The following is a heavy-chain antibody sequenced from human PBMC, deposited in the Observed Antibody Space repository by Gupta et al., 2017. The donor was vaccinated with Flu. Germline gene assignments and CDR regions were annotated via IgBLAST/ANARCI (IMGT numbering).Heavy chain of an antibody. CDR3: ARSMLRGLITTPNDY. D-gene: IGHD3-10*01. Sequence: IHWMRQAPGQGLEWMGVINPSGGGTSYAQKFQGRVTMTPDTSTSTVYMELSSLRSEDTAVYYCARSMLRGLITTPNDYWGQGTLVTVSS. J-gene: IGHJ4*02. V-gene: IGHV1-46*01. CDR2: INPSGGGT.